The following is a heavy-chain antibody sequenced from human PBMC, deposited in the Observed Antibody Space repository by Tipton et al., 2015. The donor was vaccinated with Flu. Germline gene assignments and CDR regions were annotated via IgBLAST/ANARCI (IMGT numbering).Heavy chain of an antibody. CDR3: ARAQHYDSNAYYYYYMDV. J-gene: IGHJ6*03. V-gene: IGHV4-34*01. D-gene: IGHD3-22*01. Sequence: TLSLTCSVSGGSISSHYWTWIRQAPGKGLEWIGEITHSGDTNYNPSLKSRVIISVDMSKNHFSLKLSSVTAADTAVYYCARAQHYDSNAYYYYYMDVWDKGATVTVSS. CDR2: ITHSGDT. CDR1: GGSISSHY.